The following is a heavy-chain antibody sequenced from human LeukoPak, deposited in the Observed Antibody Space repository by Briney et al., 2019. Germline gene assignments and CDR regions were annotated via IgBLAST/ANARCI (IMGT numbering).Heavy chain of an antibody. CDR1: GGSFSGYY. Sequence: SETLSLTCAVYGGSFSGYYWSWIRQPPGKGLEWIGEINHSGSTNYNPSLKSRVTILVDTSKNQFSLKLSSVTAADTAVYYCATGGIAVAGTFDYWGQGTLVTVST. J-gene: IGHJ4*02. D-gene: IGHD6-19*01. V-gene: IGHV4-34*01. CDR2: INHSGST. CDR3: ATGGIAVAGTFDY.